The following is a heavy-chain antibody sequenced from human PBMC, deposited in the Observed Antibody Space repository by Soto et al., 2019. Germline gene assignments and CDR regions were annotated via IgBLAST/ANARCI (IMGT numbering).Heavy chain of an antibody. D-gene: IGHD6-13*01. CDR2: INHSGST. V-gene: IGHV4-34*01. J-gene: IGHJ5*02. Sequence: PGKGLEWIGEINHSGSTNYNPSLKSRVTISVDTSKNQFSLKLSSVTAADTAVYYCARYDVSLVPGYWFDIWGQGTLVTVSS. CDR3: ARYDVSLVPGYWFDI.